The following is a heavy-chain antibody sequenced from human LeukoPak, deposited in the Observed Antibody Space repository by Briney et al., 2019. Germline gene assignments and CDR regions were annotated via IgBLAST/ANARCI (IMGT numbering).Heavy chain of an antibody. CDR2: ISYDGSNK. V-gene: IGHV3-30*04. Sequence: PGRSLRLSCAASGFTFSNYAMHWVRQAPGKGLEWMTVISYDGSNKYYADSVKGRFTISRDNAKNSLYLQMNSLRAEDTAVYYCAREGCSGGSCYSRYYYYGMDVWGKGTTVTVSS. CDR3: AREGCSGGSCYSRYYYYGMDV. D-gene: IGHD2-15*01. CDR1: GFTFSNYA. J-gene: IGHJ6*04.